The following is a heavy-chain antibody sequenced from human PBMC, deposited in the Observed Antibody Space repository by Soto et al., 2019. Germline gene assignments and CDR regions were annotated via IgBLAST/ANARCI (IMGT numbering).Heavy chain of an antibody. CDR2: IYYSGST. CDR3: AMDTAAAGTGWFDP. V-gene: IGHV4-39*01. Sequence: PSETLSLTCTVSGGSISSSSYYWGWIRQPPGKGLEWIGSIYYSGSTYYNPSLKSRVTISVDTSKNQFSLKPSSVTAADTAVYYCAMDTAAAGTGWFDPWGQGTLVTVSS. D-gene: IGHD6-13*01. CDR1: GGSISSSSYY. J-gene: IGHJ5*02.